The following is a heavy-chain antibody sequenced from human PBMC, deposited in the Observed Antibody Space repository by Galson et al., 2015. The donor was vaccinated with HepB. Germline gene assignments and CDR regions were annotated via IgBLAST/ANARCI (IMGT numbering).Heavy chain of an antibody. CDR1: GFTFSSYG. J-gene: IGHJ6*02. V-gene: IGHV3-30*03. D-gene: IGHD2-21*02. CDR3: ATVVTATHYYYGMDV. Sequence: SLRLSCAASGFTFSSYGMHWVRQAPGKGLEWVAVISFDGSDKYYVDAVKGRFTISRDNSKNKLYLLMNSLRAEDTAVYYCATVVTATHYYYGMDVWGQGTTVTVSS. CDR2: ISFDGSDK.